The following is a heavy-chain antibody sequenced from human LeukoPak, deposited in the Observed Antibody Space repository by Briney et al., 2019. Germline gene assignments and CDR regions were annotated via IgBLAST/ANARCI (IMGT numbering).Heavy chain of an antibody. D-gene: IGHD3-3*01. Sequence: GRSLRLSCAASGFTFSSYAMHWVRQAPGKGLEWVAVISYDGSNKYYADSVKGRFTISRDNSKNTLYLQMNSLRAEDTAVYYCAKGSKEVLFTRDHCMDVWGKGTTVTISS. V-gene: IGHV3-30*04. CDR1: GFTFSSYA. J-gene: IGHJ6*03. CDR3: AKGSKEVLFTRDHCMDV. CDR2: ISYDGSNK.